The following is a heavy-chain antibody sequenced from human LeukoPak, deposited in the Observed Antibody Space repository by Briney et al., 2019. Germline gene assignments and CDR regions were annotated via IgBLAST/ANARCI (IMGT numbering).Heavy chain of an antibody. CDR3: ARHRAFYGSGSPFGY. Sequence: TSETLSLTCTVSGASISSTNNFWGWIRQTPGKGLEWIATIYYSVSTNYNPSLKSRVTISVDTSKNQFSLKLSSVTAADTAVYYCARHRAFYGSGSPFGYWGQGTLVTVSS. J-gene: IGHJ4*02. V-gene: IGHV4-39*01. CDR2: IYYSVST. CDR1: GASISSTNNF. D-gene: IGHD3-10*01.